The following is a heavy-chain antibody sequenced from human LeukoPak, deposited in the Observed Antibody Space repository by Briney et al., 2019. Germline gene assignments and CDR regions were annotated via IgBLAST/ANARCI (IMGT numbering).Heavy chain of an antibody. Sequence: PSETLSLTCAVYGRSFSGYYWSWIRQPPGKGLEWIGGINHSGSTNYNPSLKSRVTISVDTSKNQFSLKLSSVTAADTAVYYCARAIIVVVPAAMEGVASGGMDVWGQGTTVTVSS. CDR1: GRSFSGYY. J-gene: IGHJ6*02. D-gene: IGHD2-2*01. V-gene: IGHV4-34*01. CDR3: ARAIIVVVPAAMEGVASGGMDV. CDR2: INHSGST.